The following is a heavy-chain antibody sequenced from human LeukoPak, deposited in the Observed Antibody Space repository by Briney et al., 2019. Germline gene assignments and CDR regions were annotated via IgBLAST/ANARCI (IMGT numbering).Heavy chain of an antibody. V-gene: IGHV4-59*12. CDR3: ARDSGTTGEVKFDP. CDR1: GGSISSYY. J-gene: IGHJ5*02. CDR2: IYYSGST. D-gene: IGHD3-10*01. Sequence: SETLSLTCTVSGGSISSYYWSWIRQPPGKGLEWIGYIYYSGSTYYNPSLKSRLTISIDTSKNQFSLKLSSVTAADTAVYYCARDSGTTGEVKFDPWGQGTLVTVSS.